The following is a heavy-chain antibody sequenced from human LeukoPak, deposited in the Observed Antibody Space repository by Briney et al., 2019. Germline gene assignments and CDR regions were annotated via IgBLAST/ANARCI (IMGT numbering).Heavy chain of an antibody. CDR3: AKSGGYGLIDY. CDR2: IYYSGST. J-gene: IGHJ4*02. V-gene: IGHV4-39*01. Sequence: SETLSLTCTVSGGSISSSSYYWGWIRQPPGKGLEWIGSIYYSGSTYYNPSLKSRVTISVDTSKNQFSLKLSSVTAADTAIYYCAKSGGYGLIDYWGQGTLVTVSS. CDR1: GGSISSSSYY. D-gene: IGHD1-26*01.